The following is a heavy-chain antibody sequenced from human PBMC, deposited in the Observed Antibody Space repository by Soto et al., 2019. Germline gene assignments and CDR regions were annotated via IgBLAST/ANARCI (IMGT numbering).Heavy chain of an antibody. V-gene: IGHV3-74*01. CDR3: AKEGDYGDYAGENWFDS. D-gene: IGHD4-17*01. Sequence: EVQLVESGGGLVQPGGSLRLSCAASGFTFFAYWIHCGRQVPGKGRLRVSRIKGDGSHTSYADSVGGRFTVSRYNTKNTVYLQMNSLTAEDTAVYYCAKEGDYGDYAGENWFDSWGQGSLVTVSS. CDR2: IKGDGSHT. J-gene: IGHJ5*01. CDR1: GFTFFAYW.